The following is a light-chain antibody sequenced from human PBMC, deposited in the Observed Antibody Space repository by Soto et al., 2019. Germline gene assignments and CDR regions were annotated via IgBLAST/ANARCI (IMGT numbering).Light chain of an antibody. CDR1: QSVSSSY. CDR3: QQRSNWPEFT. Sequence: EIVLTQSPGTLSLSPGERATLSCRASQSVSSSYLAWYQQKPGQAPRLLIYGASSRATGIPARFSGSGSGTDFTLTISSLEPEDFAVYYCQQRSNWPEFTFGPGTKVDIK. CDR2: GAS. V-gene: IGKV3D-20*02. J-gene: IGKJ3*01.